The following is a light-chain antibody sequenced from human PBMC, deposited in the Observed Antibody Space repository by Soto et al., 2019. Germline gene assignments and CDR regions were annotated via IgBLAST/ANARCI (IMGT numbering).Light chain of an antibody. CDR1: SGHSSYA. Sequence: QLALTQSPSASASLGASVKLTCTLSSGHSSYAIAWHQQQPEKGPRYLMKLNSDGSHSKGDGIPDRFSGSSSGAERYLTISSLQSEDDADYYCQTWGTGIRVFGTGTKVTVL. CDR3: QTWGTGIRV. V-gene: IGLV4-69*01. CDR2: LNSDGSH. J-gene: IGLJ1*01.